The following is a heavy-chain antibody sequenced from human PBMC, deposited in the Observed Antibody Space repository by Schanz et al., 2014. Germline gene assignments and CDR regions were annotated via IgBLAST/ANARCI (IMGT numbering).Heavy chain of an antibody. CDR3: ARDRRRYCSTARCLHDNWFDP. Sequence: QGQLVQSGPEVKEPGASVKVSCEASRYTFNTYGLNWVRQAPGQGLEWMGWISAYTNNTNYAQKVQGRVTMTTDTSTGTAYIELRSLRADDTAVYYCARDRRRYCSTARCLHDNWFDPWGQGTLVIVSS. CDR1: RYTFNTYG. CDR2: ISAYTNNT. J-gene: IGHJ5*02. V-gene: IGHV1-18*01. D-gene: IGHD2-2*01.